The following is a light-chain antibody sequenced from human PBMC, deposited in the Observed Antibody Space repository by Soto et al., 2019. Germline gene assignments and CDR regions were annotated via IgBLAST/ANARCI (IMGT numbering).Light chain of an antibody. V-gene: IGKV1-39*01. Sequence: DIQMTQSPSSLSASVGDKATVTCRASQSISRNLNWYQQKPGKAPQLLLYAASNLQSGVPSRFSGSGSGTGFTLTISSLLPEDFATYYCQQSYSLPWTFGQGTRV. CDR3: QQSYSLPWT. J-gene: IGKJ1*01. CDR1: QSISRN. CDR2: AAS.